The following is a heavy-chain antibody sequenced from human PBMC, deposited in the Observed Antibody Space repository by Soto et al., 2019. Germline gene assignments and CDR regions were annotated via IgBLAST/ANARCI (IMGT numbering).Heavy chain of an antibody. CDR3: AGESSGTQYFDY. D-gene: IGHD6-19*01. J-gene: IGHJ4*02. V-gene: IGHV1-46*01. Sequence: QVQLEQSGAEVKKPGASMKVSCQASGYTFTSYYIHWVRQAPGQGLEWMGVSHVGPDTTMYAQKFQGRVTMTRDTSTSTVYMELSSLISEDTAVYFCAGESSGTQYFDYWGQGTLVTVSS. CDR2: SHVGPDTT. CDR1: GYTFTSYY.